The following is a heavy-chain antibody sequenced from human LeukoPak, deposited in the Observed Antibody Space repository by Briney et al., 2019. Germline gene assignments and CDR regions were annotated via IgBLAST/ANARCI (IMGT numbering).Heavy chain of an antibody. D-gene: IGHD6-13*01. CDR2: IYYSGST. V-gene: IGHV4-59*01. CDR3: ARTVGQLVLDY. CDR1: GGSISSYY. Sequence: SETLSLTCTVPGGSISSYYWSWIRQPPGKGLEWIGYIYYSGSTNYNPSLKSRVTISVDSSKSQVSLRLTSVTAADTAVYYCARTVGQLVLDYWGQGTLVTVSS. J-gene: IGHJ4*02.